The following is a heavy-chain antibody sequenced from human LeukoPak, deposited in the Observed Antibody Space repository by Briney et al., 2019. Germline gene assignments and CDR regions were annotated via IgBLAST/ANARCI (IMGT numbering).Heavy chain of an antibody. CDR3: AREMAVAGSGVIDS. CDR1: GFTFSSYS. Sequence: GGSLRLSCAASGFTFSSYSMNWVRQAPGKGLEWVSSISSSSSYIYYADSVKGRFTISRDNAKNSLYLQMNSLRAEDTAVYYCAREMAVAGSGVIDSWGQGTLVTVSS. J-gene: IGHJ4*02. CDR2: ISSSSSYI. D-gene: IGHD6-19*01. V-gene: IGHV3-21*04.